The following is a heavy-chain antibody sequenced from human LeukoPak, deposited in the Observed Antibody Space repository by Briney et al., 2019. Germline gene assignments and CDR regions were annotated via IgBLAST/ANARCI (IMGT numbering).Heavy chain of an antibody. V-gene: IGHV4-30-4*01. J-gene: IGHJ5*02. Sequence: SETLSLTCTVSGGSISSDNYYWSWIRQPPGKGLEWIGYIYYSGSTYYNPSLKSRVTISVDTSKNQFSLKLSSVTAAGTAVYYCARGWGDYYGSGSYYRAAFDPWGQGTLVTVSS. CDR3: ARGWGDYYGSGSYYRAAFDP. CDR1: GGSISSDNYY. D-gene: IGHD3-10*01. CDR2: IYYSGST.